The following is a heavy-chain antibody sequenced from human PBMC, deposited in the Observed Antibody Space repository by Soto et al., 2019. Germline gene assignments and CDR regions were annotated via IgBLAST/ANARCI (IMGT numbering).Heavy chain of an antibody. J-gene: IGHJ3*02. CDR3: ARDRNIVATIDAFDI. V-gene: IGHV4-31*03. Sequence: SETLSLTCTVSGGSISSGGYYWSWIRQHPGKGLEWIGYIYYSGSTYYNPSLKSRVTISVYTSKNQFSLKLSSVTAADTAVYYCARDRNIVATIDAFDIWGQGTMVTVSS. CDR2: IYYSGST. D-gene: IGHD5-12*01. CDR1: GGSISSGGYY.